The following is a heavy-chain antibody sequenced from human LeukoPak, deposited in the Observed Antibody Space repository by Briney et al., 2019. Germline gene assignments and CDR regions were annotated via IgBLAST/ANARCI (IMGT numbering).Heavy chain of an antibody. V-gene: IGHV3-30*02. J-gene: IGHJ4*02. D-gene: IGHD1-26*01. CDR3: AKEQWSYSLFDY. Sequence: GGSLRLSCTASGFTFSSYGMHWVRQAPGKGLEWVAFIRYDGSNKYYADSVKGRFTISRDNSKNTLYLQMNSLRAEDTAVYYCAKEQWSYSLFDYSGQGTLVTVSS. CDR1: GFTFSSYG. CDR2: IRYDGSNK.